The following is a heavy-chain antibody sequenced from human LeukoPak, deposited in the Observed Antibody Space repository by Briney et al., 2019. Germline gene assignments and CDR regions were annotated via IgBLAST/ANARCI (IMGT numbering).Heavy chain of an antibody. CDR3: ASPYCSSTSCYNYFDY. V-gene: IGHV4-59*01. D-gene: IGHD2-2*02. CDR1: GGSISSYY. CDR2: IYYSGST. Sequence: SETLSLTCTVSGGSISSYYWSWIRQPPGKGLEWIGYIYYSGSTNYNPSLKSRVTISVDTSKNQFSLKLSSVTAADTAVYYCASPYCSSTSCYNYFDYWGQGTLVTVSS. J-gene: IGHJ4*02.